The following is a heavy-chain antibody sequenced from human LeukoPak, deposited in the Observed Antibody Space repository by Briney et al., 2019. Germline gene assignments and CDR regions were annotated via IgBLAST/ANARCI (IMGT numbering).Heavy chain of an antibody. Sequence: SETLSLTCSVSGTSFSNYIFYWNWNPQQQGKGLEWIGNIYHPGATFSNPSLKNRVTISLDTSQTQFSLKMTPVTGADTAMYYCGKVGGNSNSWGQGTLVTVSS. D-gene: IGHD4-23*01. V-gene: IGHV4-31*03. CDR1: GTSFSNYIFY. CDR3: GKVGGNSNS. CDR2: IYHPGAT. J-gene: IGHJ5*02.